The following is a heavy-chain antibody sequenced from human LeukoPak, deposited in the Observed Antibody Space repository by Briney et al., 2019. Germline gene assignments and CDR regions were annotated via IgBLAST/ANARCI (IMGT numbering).Heavy chain of an antibody. V-gene: IGHV3-74*01. D-gene: IGHD3-22*01. CDR2: IKSDGST. CDR1: GFTFSSYW. Sequence: GGSLRLSCAASGFTFSSYWMHWVRQAPGKGLVWVSRIKSDGSTNYADSVKGRYTISRDNAKNTVSLQMNSLRAEDTGVYYCARAPSEIGGYYPEYFRHWGQGTLVTVSS. CDR3: ARAPSEIGGYYPEYFRH. J-gene: IGHJ1*01.